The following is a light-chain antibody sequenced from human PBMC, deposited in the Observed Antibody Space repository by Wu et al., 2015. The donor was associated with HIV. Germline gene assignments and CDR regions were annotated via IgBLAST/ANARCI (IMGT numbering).Light chain of an antibody. CDR2: GAY. J-gene: IGKJ4*01. CDR3: QQYDNWPPSLT. CDR1: QTVGAD. V-gene: IGKV3D-15*01. Sequence: EIVLTQSPDTLSLSPGERATFSCRASQTVGADYLAWYQQKPGQAPRLLIYGAYTRATGIPDRFSGSGSGTEFALTISSMQSEDFAVYYCQQYDNWPPSLTFGGGTKVEIK.